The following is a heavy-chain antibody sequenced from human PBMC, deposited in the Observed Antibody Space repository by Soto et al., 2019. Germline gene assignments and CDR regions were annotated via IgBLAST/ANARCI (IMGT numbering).Heavy chain of an antibody. V-gene: IGHV3-30*18. J-gene: IGHJ6*02. CDR2: VTFDGSRT. Sequence: PGGSLRLSCAASGFNFNNYAMHWVRQAPGKGLEWVAVVTFDGSRTYYADSVKGRFTISRDSSNNTVSLQMNSLTNEDTAVYYCAKAEWGGDYYYGLDVWGQGTTVTVSS. D-gene: IGHD2-21*01. CDR3: AKAEWGGDYYYGLDV. CDR1: GFNFNNYA.